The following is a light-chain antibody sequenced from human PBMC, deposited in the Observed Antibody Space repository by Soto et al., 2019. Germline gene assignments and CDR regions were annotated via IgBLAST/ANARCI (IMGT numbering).Light chain of an antibody. J-gene: IGKJ1*01. Sequence: DIQMMQSPSTLSTYIGDVVTITCRASQFVSSFLGWDQQKPGKVPKLLIFDVSILASGVPSRFSGRRSGTEFTLTISSLQPEDFASYYCLQDYGDSWTFGQGTKVDI. V-gene: IGKV1-5*01. CDR2: DVS. CDR1: QFVSSF. CDR3: LQDYGDSWT.